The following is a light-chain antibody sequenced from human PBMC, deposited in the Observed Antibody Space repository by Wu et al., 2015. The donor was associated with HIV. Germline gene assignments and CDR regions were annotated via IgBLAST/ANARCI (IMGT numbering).Light chain of an antibody. CDR1: PSVNTNY. CDR3: QQSGGSPLT. CDR2: GAS. Sequence: EIMLTQSPDTLSLSPGERATLFCRASPSVNTNYLSWFQHKPGQPPRLLIHGASSRAPGIPDRLSGSGSGTDFTLTINRLEPEDFAVYYCQQSGGSPLTFGGGTKVEIK. J-gene: IGKJ4*01. V-gene: IGKV3-20*01.